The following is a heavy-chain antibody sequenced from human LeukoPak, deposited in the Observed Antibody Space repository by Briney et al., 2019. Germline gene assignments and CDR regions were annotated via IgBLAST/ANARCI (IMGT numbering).Heavy chain of an antibody. CDR2: ISGSGGST. CDR3: AKGVQLWLLGWFDP. J-gene: IGHJ5*02. Sequence: PGGSLRLSCAASGFTFSSYAMSWVRQAPGKGLEWVSAISGSGGSTYYADSVKGRFTISRDNSKNTLYLQMISLRAEDTAVYYCAKGVQLWLLGWFDPWGQGTLVTVSS. V-gene: IGHV3-23*01. D-gene: IGHD5-18*01. CDR1: GFTFSSYA.